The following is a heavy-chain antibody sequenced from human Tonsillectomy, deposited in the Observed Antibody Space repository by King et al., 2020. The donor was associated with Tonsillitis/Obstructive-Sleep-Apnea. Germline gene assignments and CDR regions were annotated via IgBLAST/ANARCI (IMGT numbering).Heavy chain of an antibody. CDR1: GGSITTYH. CDR3: ARGHTAFFDS. D-gene: IGHD2-21*02. Sequence: VQLQESGPGLVKPPETLSLTCTISGGSITTYHWSWIRQPPGKGLEWIGYIHYSGITNYNPSFKSRVAISVDTPKNQFSLKLSSVTAADTALYFCARGHTAFFDSWGPGILVTVSS. CDR2: IHYSGIT. J-gene: IGHJ4*02. V-gene: IGHV4-59*01.